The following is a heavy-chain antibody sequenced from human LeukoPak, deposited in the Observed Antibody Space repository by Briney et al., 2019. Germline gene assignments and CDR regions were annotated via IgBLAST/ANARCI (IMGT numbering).Heavy chain of an antibody. V-gene: IGHV4-4*07. CDR3: ARARGYSYGYDY. D-gene: IGHD5-18*01. CDR2: IYTSGNT. Sequence: PSETLSLTCTVSGDSINRFYWSWIRQSAGKGLEWIGRIYTSGNTNYNPSLKSRVTISVDTSKNQFSLKLSSVTAADTAVYYCARARGYSYGYDYWGQGTLVTVSS. J-gene: IGHJ4*02. CDR1: GDSINRFY.